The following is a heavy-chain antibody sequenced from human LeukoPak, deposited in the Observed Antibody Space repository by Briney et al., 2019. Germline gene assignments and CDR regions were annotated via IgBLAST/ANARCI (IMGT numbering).Heavy chain of an antibody. CDR1: GLTFSSYA. CDR2: ISGSGGST. V-gene: IGHV3-23*01. Sequence: PGGSLRLSCAASGLTFSSYAMSWVRQAPGKGLEWVSAISGSGGSTYYADSVKGRFNISRDNSKNTLYLQMNSLRAEDTAVYYCAKTAAYYYDSSGYVLDYWGQGTLVTVSS. J-gene: IGHJ4*02. D-gene: IGHD3-22*01. CDR3: AKTAAYYYDSSGYVLDY.